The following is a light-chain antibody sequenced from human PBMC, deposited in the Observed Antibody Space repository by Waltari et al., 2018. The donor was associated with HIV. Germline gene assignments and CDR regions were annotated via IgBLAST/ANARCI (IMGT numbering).Light chain of an antibody. V-gene: IGLV2-8*01. CDR2: DVN. CDR1: RSAVGGYNY. Sequence: QSALPPPPSASGSLGQSVTISCTGTRSAVGGYNYVSWYQQYPGEAPKLIIYDVNKRPSGVPDRFSGSKSGNTASLTVSGLQGEDEAQYYCSAYAGSNNLVLFGGGTKLTVL. J-gene: IGLJ2*01. CDR3: SAYAGSNNLVL.